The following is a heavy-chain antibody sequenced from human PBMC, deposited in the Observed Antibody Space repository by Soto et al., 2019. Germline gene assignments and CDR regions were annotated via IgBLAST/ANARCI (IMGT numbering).Heavy chain of an antibody. Sequence: PSETLSLTCTSSGGSVSSGSYCWSWIRQPPGKGLEWIGYIYYSGSTNYNPSLKSRVTISVDTSKNQFSLKLSSVTAADTAVYYCARGAGVNNFYYYGMDVWGQGTTVTVSS. D-gene: IGHD1-20*01. CDR2: IYYSGST. J-gene: IGHJ6*02. CDR1: GGSVSSGSYC. V-gene: IGHV4-61*01. CDR3: ARGAGVNNFYYYGMDV.